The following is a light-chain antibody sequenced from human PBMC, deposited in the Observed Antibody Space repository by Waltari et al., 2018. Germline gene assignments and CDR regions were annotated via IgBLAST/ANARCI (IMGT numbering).Light chain of an antibody. CDR1: QSVSSN. J-gene: IGKJ3*01. CDR3: QQYNNWPPGT. V-gene: IGKV3-15*01. Sequence: EIVMTQSPATLSVSPGERATLSCRASQSVSSNLAWYQQKPGQAPRLPLYGASTRATGIPARFSGSGSGTEFTLTISSLQSEDFAVYYCQQYNNWPPGTFGPGTKVDIK. CDR2: GAS.